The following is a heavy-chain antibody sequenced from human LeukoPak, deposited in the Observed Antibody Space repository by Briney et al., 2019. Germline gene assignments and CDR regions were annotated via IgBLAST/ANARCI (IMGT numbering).Heavy chain of an antibody. J-gene: IGHJ4*02. CDR1: GFTFSSYG. V-gene: IGHV3-7*01. D-gene: IGHD2-21*02. Sequence: GVSLRLSCAASGFTFSSYGMHWVRQAPGKGLEWVANIQDDGSEKNYVGSVKGRFIISRDNAKNSLFLQMSSLRDEDTAVCYCARGGTYCGNGCYGTSYWGQGTLVTVSS. CDR2: IQDDGSEK. CDR3: ARGGTYCGNGCYGTSY.